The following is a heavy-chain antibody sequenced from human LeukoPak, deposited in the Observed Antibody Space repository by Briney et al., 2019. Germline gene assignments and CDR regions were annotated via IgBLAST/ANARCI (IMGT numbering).Heavy chain of an antibody. Sequence: VASVKVSCKASGGTFSSYAISWVRQAPGQGLEWMGGIIPIFGTANYAQKFQGRVTITADESTSTAYMELSSLRSEDTAVYYCARYQLPPGIAAAGTGLDYWGQGTLVTVPS. CDR1: GGTFSSYA. CDR3: ARYQLPPGIAAAGTGLDY. V-gene: IGHV1-69*13. D-gene: IGHD6-13*01. CDR2: IIPIFGTA. J-gene: IGHJ4*02.